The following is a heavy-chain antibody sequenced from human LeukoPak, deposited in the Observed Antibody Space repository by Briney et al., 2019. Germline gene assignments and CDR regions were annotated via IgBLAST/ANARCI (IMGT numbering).Heavy chain of an antibody. J-gene: IGHJ4*02. CDR1: GFTFSSYV. CDR3: ARRSAGHFDS. D-gene: IGHD6-13*01. Sequence: GGSLRLSCAASGFTFSSYVLAWVRQAPGKGLEWVSSISGTAVFTSYADSVKGRFTISRDSSKNTLYLQMNSLRAEDSAVYYCARRSAGHFDSWGQGTLVTVSS. CDR2: ISGTAVFT. V-gene: IGHV3-23*01.